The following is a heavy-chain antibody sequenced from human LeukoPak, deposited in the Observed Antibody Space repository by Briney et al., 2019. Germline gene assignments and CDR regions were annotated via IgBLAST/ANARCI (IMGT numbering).Heavy chain of an antibody. CDR2: IVVGSGNT. V-gene: IGHV1-58*01. D-gene: IGHD3-9*01. CDR1: GFTFTSSA. Sequence: ASAKVSCKASGFTFTSSAVQWVRQARGQRLEWIGWIVVGSGNTNYAQKFQERVTITRDMSTSTAYMELSSLRSEDTAVYYCAALDYDILTGYYKDYYFDYWGQGTLVTVSS. CDR3: AALDYDILTGYYKDYYFDY. J-gene: IGHJ4*02.